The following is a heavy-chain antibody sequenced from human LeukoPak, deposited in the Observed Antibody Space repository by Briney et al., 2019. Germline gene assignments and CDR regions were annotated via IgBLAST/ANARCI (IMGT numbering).Heavy chain of an antibody. Sequence: SETLSLTCTVSGGSISSGDYYWSWIRQPPGKGLEWIGYIYYSGSTYYNPSLKSRVTISVDTSKNQFSLKLSSVTAADTAVYYCARDRRRRYCSGGSCSRNWFDPWGQGTLVTVSS. CDR1: GGSISSGDYY. CDR3: ARDRRRRYCSGGSCSRNWFDP. J-gene: IGHJ5*02. D-gene: IGHD2-15*01. CDR2: IYYSGST. V-gene: IGHV4-30-4*08.